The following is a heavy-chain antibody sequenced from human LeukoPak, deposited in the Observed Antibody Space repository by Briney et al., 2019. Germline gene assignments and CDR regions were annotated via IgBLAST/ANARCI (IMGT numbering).Heavy chain of an antibody. J-gene: IGHJ4*02. Sequence: GRVTMTTDTSTSTAYMELSSLRSEDTAVYYCARAPKSKIVGAVPRFDYWGQGTLVTVSS. D-gene: IGHD1-26*01. V-gene: IGHV1-18*01. CDR3: ARAPKSKIVGAVPRFDY.